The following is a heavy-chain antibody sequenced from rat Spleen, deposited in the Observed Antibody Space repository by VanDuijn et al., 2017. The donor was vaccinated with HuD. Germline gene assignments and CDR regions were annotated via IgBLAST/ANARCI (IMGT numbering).Heavy chain of an antibody. V-gene: IGHV5-7*01. Sequence: EVQLAESGGDLVQPGWSLKLSCAASGFTFSDYYMAWVRQAPTKGLEWVASISYDGSTTYYRDSVKGRFTISRDNAKSSLYLQMDSLRSEDTATYYCARHAYNNQGWYFDFWGPGTMVTVSS. J-gene: IGHJ1*01. D-gene: IGHD1-10*01. CDR2: ISYDGSTT. CDR1: GFTFSDYY. CDR3: ARHAYNNQGWYFDF.